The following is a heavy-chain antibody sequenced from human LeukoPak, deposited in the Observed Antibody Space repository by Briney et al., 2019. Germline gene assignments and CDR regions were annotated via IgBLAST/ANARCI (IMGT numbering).Heavy chain of an antibody. CDR3: ASQNSYYDSSGYYTYYMDV. D-gene: IGHD3-22*01. Sequence: VASVKVSCKASGYTFTSYYMLWVRQAPGQGLEWMGIINPSGGSTSYAQKFQGRVTMTRDMSTSTVYMELSSLRSEDTAVYYCASQNSYYDSSGYYTYYMDVWGKGTTVTVSS. V-gene: IGHV1-46*01. J-gene: IGHJ6*03. CDR1: GYTFTSYY. CDR2: INPSGGST.